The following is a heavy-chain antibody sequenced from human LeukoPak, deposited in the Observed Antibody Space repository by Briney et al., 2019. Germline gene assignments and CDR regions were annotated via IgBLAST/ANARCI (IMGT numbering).Heavy chain of an antibody. CDR2: ISGSGGST. V-gene: IGHV3-23*01. J-gene: IGHJ4*02. D-gene: IGHD1-1*01. Sequence: GGSLRLSCAASGFTFNSYAVSWAGQAPGRGLEWVSAISGSGGSTYYADSVKGRFTISRDNSKNTLYLQMNSLRAEDTAVYYCAKARPVFRPLDYWGQGTLVTVSS. CDR1: GFTFNSYA. CDR3: AKARPVFRPLDY.